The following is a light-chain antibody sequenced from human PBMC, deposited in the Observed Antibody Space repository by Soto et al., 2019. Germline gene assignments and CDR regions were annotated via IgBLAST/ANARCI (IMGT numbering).Light chain of an antibody. J-gene: IGKJ5*01. CDR2: DAS. CDR3: QQYNNWPAIT. V-gene: IGKV3-11*01. Sequence: DIVLTQSPATLSLSPVGRATLSCRASQSVNNYLAWYQQRPGQAPRLLIYDASNRATGIPARFSGSGSGTDFTLTISSLQSEDFAIYYCQQYNNWPAITFGQGTRLEI. CDR1: QSVNNY.